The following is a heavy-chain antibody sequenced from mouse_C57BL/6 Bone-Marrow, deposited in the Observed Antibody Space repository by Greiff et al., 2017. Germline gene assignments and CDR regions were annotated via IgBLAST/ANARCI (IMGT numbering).Heavy chain of an antibody. V-gene: IGHV5-6*01. Sequence: EVKLQESGGDLVKPGGSLKLSCAASGFTFSSYGMSWVRQTPDKRLEWVATISSGGSYTYSPDSVKGRFTISRDNAKNTLYLQMSSLKSEDTAMXYCARHYDYYAMDYWGQGTSVTVSS. CDR3: ARHYDYYAMDY. J-gene: IGHJ4*01. CDR2: ISSGGSYT. CDR1: GFTFSSYG.